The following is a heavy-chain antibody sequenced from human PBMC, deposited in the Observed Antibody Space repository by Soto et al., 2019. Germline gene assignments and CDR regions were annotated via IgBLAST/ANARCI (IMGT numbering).Heavy chain of an antibody. V-gene: IGHV4-59*01. J-gene: IGHJ4*02. Sequence: SETLSPTWTVSGGSISSYYWSWIRQPPRKGLEWIGYIYYSGSTNYNPSLKSRVTISVDTSKNQFSLKLSSVTAADQALYYFARDSYDGSGYRFDYWGQGTLVTVSS. CDR1: GGSISSYY. D-gene: IGHD3-22*01. CDR3: ARDSYDGSGYRFDY. CDR2: IYYSGST.